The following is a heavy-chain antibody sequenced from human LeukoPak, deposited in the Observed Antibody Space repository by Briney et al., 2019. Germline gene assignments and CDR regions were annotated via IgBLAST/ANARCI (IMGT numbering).Heavy chain of an antibody. CDR1: GYTFTNYG. V-gene: IGHV1-18*04. Sequence: ASVKVSCKASGYTFTNYGFSWVRQAPGQGLEWMGWISTYSGNTNYAQQLQGRVTMTTDTSTSTVYMELRSLRSDDTAVYYYARGYCRSTSCHEPPLYGMDVWGQGTTVTVS. D-gene: IGHD2-2*01. J-gene: IGHJ6*02. CDR3: ARGYCRSTSCHEPPLYGMDV. CDR2: ISTYSGNT.